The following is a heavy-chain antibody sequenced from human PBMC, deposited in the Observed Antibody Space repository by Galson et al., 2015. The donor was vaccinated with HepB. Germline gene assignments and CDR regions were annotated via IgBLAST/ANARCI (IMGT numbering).Heavy chain of an antibody. D-gene: IGHD1-14*01. CDR1: GDSVSSNIAA. Sequence: CAISGDSVSSNIAAWHWIRQSPSRGLEWLGRTWYTSKWYNDYAVSVKSRITINPDTSKNQFSLQLNSVTPDDTAVYYCAREAGNVLGYWGQGTLVTVSS. J-gene: IGHJ4*02. CDR3: AREAGNVLGY. CDR2: TWYTSKWYN. V-gene: IGHV6-1*01.